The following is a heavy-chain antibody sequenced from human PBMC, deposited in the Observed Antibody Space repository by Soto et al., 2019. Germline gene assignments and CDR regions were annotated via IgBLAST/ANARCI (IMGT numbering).Heavy chain of an antibody. V-gene: IGHV3-23*01. D-gene: IGHD6-13*01. Sequence: EVQLLESGGGLVQPGGSLTLSCAATGFTFSYSGMNWVRQAPGKGLEWVSTISRSGGTTYYADSVRGRFTISRDNSTSTVYLQLDSLRAEDTAIFYCARDAGYSIAGHDVFDIWGQGTMVTVSS. CDR2: ISRSGGTT. CDR3: ARDAGYSIAGHDVFDI. CDR1: GFTFSYSG. J-gene: IGHJ3*02.